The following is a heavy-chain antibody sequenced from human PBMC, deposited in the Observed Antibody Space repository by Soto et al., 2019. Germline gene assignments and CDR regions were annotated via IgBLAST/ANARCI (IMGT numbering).Heavy chain of an antibody. Sequence: SETLSLTCAVSGGSISSGGYSWSWIRQPPGKGLEWIGYIYHSGSTYYNPSLKSRVTISVDRSKNQFSLKLSSVTAADTAVYYCARGGLWFGESYYFDYWGQGTPVTVSS. J-gene: IGHJ4*02. V-gene: IGHV4-30-2*01. D-gene: IGHD3-10*01. CDR3: ARGGLWFGESYYFDY. CDR2: IYHSGST. CDR1: GGSISSGGYS.